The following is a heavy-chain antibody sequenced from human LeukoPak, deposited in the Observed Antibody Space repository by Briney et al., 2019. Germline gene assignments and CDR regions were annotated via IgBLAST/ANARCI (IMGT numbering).Heavy chain of an antibody. J-gene: IGHJ4*02. CDR2: VRNDGSDI. CDR1: GFTFNTYG. Sequence: GGSLRLACAASGFTFNTYGMHWVRQALGQGLEWVAVVRNDGSDIYYGDSVMGRFTISRDNSKNTLYLQMNNLRAEDTAVYYCARDQSPKWGSGERYFDFWGQGTLVTVSS. D-gene: IGHD7-27*01. CDR3: ARDQSPKWGSGERYFDF. V-gene: IGHV3-33*01.